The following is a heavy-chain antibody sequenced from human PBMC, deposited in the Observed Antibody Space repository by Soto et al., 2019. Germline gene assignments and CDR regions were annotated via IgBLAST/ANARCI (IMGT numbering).Heavy chain of an antibody. V-gene: IGHV1-8*01. Sequence: GASGKVSWKASGYTFTRYDIKWGRQATGQGLEGVGWMSPKRGNTGYSQKFQGRGTMTRTTSASTAYMELSSLSSDDTAVYYCGSGGAPFDYWGQGTLVTVSS. CDR1: GYTFTRYD. CDR3: GSGGAPFDY. D-gene: IGHD3-16*01. J-gene: IGHJ4*02. CDR2: MSPKRGNT.